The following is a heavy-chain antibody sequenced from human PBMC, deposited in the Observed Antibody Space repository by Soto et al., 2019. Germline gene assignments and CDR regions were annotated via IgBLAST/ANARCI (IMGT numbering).Heavy chain of an antibody. CDR1: GFTFTSSA. D-gene: IGHD6-13*01. J-gene: IGHJ6*04. Sequence: QMQLVQSGPEVKKPGTSVKVSCKASGFTFTSSAVQWVRQARGQRLEWIGWIVVGSGNTNYAQKFQERVTITRDMSTSTAYMELSSLRSEDTAVYYCASKSPYSSSWYYYYYGMDVWGKGTTVTVSS. V-gene: IGHV1-58*01. CDR2: IVVGSGNT. CDR3: ASKSPYSSSWYYYYYGMDV.